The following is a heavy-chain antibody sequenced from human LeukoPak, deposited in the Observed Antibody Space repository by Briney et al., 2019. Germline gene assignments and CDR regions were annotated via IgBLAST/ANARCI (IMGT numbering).Heavy chain of an antibody. Sequence: GGSLRLSCAASGFTFSSYGMHWVRQAPGKGLEWVTFIHYDGSNKYYADSVKGRFTISRDNSKNTLYLQMNSLRPEDTAVYYCARSPRGATILSYWGQGTLVTVSS. D-gene: IGHD5-12*01. CDR1: GFTFSSYG. CDR3: ARSPRGATILSY. J-gene: IGHJ4*02. CDR2: IHYDGSNK. V-gene: IGHV3-30*02.